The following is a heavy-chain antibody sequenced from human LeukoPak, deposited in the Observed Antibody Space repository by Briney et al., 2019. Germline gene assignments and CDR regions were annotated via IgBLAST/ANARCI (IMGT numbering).Heavy chain of an antibody. J-gene: IGHJ5*02. V-gene: IGHV4-34*01. D-gene: IGHD2-2*02. CDR1: GGTFSGYY. Sequence: SETLSLTCAVYGGTFSGYYWSWIRQPPGKGLEWIGEINHRGSTNYNPSLKSRVTISVDTSKNQFSLKLSSVTAADTAVYYCARIQLGYCSSTSCYNLPGVRFDPWGQGTLVPVSS. CDR3: ARIQLGYCSSTSCYNLPGVRFDP. CDR2: INHRGST.